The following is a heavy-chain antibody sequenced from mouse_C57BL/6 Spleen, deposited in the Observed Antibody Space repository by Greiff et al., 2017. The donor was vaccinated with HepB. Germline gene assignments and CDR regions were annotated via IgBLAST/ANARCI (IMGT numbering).Heavy chain of an antibody. D-gene: IGHD2-3*01. CDR3: TTYDGYSWFAY. Sequence: EVKLVESGTVLARPGASVKMSCKPSGYTFTSYWMHWVKQRPGQGLEWIGAIYPGNSDTSYNQKFKGKAKLTAVTSASTAYMELSSLTNEDSAVYYCTTYDGYSWFAYWGQGTLVTVSA. V-gene: IGHV1-5*01. CDR1: GYTFTSYW. J-gene: IGHJ3*01. CDR2: IYPGNSDT.